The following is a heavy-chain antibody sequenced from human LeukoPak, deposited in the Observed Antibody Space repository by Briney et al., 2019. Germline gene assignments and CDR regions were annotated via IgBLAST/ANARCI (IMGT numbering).Heavy chain of an antibody. CDR1: GRSISSYY. V-gene: IGHV4-59*08. Sequence: PSETLSLTCTVSGRSISSYYWSWIRQPPGKGLEWIGYIYYSGSTNYNPSLKSRVTISVDTSKKQFFLKLSSVTAADTAVYYCASATFYYDTSDSPGHFQHWGQGTLVTVSS. D-gene: IGHD3-22*01. J-gene: IGHJ1*01. CDR3: ASATFYYDTSDSPGHFQH. CDR2: IYYSGST.